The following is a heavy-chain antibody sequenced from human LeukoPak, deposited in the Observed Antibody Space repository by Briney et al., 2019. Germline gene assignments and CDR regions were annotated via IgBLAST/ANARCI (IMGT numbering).Heavy chain of an antibody. CDR2: FDPEDGET. V-gene: IGHV1-24*01. CDR3: ATVVYCSGGSCYRYGMDV. D-gene: IGHD2-15*01. J-gene: IGHJ6*02. CDR1: GYTLTELS. Sequence: PWASVKVSCKVSGYTLTELSMHWVRQAPGKGLEWMGGFDPEDGETIYAQKFQGRVTMTEDTSTDTAYVELSSLRSEDTAVYYCATVVYCSGGSCYRYGMDVWGQGTTVTVSS.